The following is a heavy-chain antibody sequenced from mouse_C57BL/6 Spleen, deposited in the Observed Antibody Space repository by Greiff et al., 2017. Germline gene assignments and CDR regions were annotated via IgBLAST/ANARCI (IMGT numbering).Heavy chain of an antibody. CDR1: GYAFSSSW. D-gene: IGHD3-2*02. CDR2: IYPGDGDT. V-gene: IGHV1-82*01. J-gene: IGHJ3*01. Sequence: QVQLQQSGPELVKPGASVKISCKASGYAFSSSWMNWVKQRPGKGLEWIVRIYPGDGDTNYNGKFKGKASLTADKSSSTAYMQRSSLTSEDSAVYFCARGQLRLPAWFAYWGQGTLVTVSA. CDR3: ARGQLRLPAWFAY.